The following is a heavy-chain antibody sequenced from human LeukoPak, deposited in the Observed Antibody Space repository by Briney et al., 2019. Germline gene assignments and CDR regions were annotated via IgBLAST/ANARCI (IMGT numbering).Heavy chain of an antibody. J-gene: IGHJ4*02. V-gene: IGHV3-21*01. CDR1: GFTFSSYS. D-gene: IGHD3-10*01. CDR2: ISSSSSYI. CDR3: ARNMEFSYFDY. Sequence: GGSLRLSCAASGFTFSSYSMNWVRQAPGKGLEWVSSISSSSSYIYYADSVKGRFTISRDNAKNSLHLQMNSLRAEDTAVYYCARNMEFSYFDYWGQGTLVTVSS.